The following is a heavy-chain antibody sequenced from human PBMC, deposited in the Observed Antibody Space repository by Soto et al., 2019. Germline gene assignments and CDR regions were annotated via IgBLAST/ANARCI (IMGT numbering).Heavy chain of an antibody. V-gene: IGHV4-59*01. J-gene: IGHJ3*02. CDR1: GCSISSYY. Sequence: SETLSLTCTVSGCSISSYYWSWLRQPPGKGLEWIGYIYYSGSTNYNPSLKSRVTISVDTSKNQFSLKLSSETAADTAVYYCARRPSGVPAATANDAFDIWGQGTMVTVSS. CDR2: IYYSGST. CDR3: ARRPSGVPAATANDAFDI. D-gene: IGHD2-2*01.